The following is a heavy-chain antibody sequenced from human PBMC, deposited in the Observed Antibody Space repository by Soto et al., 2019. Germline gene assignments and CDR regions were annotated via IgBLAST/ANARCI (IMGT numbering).Heavy chain of an antibody. CDR2: ISSSGSTI. CDR1: GFTFSDYY. CDR3: SRDRSADRFVQYFQH. J-gene: IGHJ1*01. Sequence: PGGSLRLSCAASGFTFSDYYMSWIRQAPGKGLEWVSYISSSGSTIYYADSVKGRFTISRDNAQNSLYLQMNRLTSEDTAVYYCSRDRSADRFVQYFQHWGPGTLVTVSS. V-gene: IGHV3-11*04. D-gene: IGHD6-19*01.